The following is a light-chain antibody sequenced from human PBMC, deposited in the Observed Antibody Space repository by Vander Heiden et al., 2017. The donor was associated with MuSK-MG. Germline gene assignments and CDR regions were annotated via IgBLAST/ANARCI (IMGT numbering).Light chain of an antibody. CDR3: QQYDDWPPT. CDR2: GAT. V-gene: IGKV3-15*01. Sequence: EIMMTQSPATLSVSPGEGATLSCRASQSATTNLAWYQKKPGQAHRLVIYGATTRATGIPARFSGSGSQTEFSLTIASVQSEDFAVYYCQQYDDWPPTFGGGTEVEVK. J-gene: IGKJ4*01. CDR1: QSATTN.